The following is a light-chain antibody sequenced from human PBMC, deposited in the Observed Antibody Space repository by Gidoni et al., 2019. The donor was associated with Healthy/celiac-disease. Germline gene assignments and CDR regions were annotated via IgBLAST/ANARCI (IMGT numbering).Light chain of an antibody. CDR2: KAT. CDR3: QQYNSYSPT. CDR1: QSISSW. V-gene: IGKV1-5*03. Sequence: DIQMTPSPSTLSASVGDRVTITCRASQSISSWLAWYQQKPGKAPKLLIYKATSLESGVPSRFSDSGSGTEFTLTISSLQPDDFATYYCQQYNSYSPTFGQGTKVEIK. J-gene: IGKJ1*01.